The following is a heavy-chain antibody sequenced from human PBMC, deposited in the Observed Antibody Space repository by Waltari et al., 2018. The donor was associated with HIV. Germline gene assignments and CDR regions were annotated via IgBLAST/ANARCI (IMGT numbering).Heavy chain of an antibody. J-gene: IGHJ1*01. D-gene: IGHD3-22*01. Sequence: QVQLVQSGAEVQKPGSSVKVSCKASAGTFTNNAINWVRQAPGQGLEWSGRSMPLYGRPNEAKKCQGEVTITADESTSTAYMELSSLRSEGTGVYFCAKGGFGLGYDESGYPSSDYVQHWGQGTPVAVSS. CDR1: AGTFTNNA. CDR2: SMPLYGRP. CDR3: AKGGFGLGYDESGYPSSDYVQH. V-gene: IGHV1-69*01.